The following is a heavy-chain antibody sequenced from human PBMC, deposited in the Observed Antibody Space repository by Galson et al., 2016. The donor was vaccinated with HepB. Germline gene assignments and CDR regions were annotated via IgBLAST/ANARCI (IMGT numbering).Heavy chain of an antibody. V-gene: IGHV1-2*02. CDR2: ISPNSGDT. Sequence: SVKVSCKASGYLFTDYYIHWVRRAPGQGLEWMGWISPNSGDTHYAQQFRGRVTSTREPSITTSLLELDSLTSDDTATFYCARINAATLDAFDVWGQVTLVTVSS. CDR3: ARINAATLDAFDV. J-gene: IGHJ3*01. D-gene: IGHD3-16*01. CDR1: GYLFTDYY.